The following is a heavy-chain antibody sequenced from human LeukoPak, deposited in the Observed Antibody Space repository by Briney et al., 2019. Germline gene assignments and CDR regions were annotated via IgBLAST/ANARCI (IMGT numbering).Heavy chain of an antibody. CDR1: GGSISSYY. J-gene: IGHJ4*02. CDR3: VRSGGSGSPFDY. D-gene: IGHD3-10*01. CDR2: IYYSGST. V-gene: IGHV4-59*08. Sequence: SETLSLTCTVSGGSISSYYWSWIRQPPGKGLEWIGYIYYSGSTKYNPSLKSRVSISVDTSKNQFSLKLSSVTDADTAVYYCVRSGGSGSPFDYWGQGTLVTVSS.